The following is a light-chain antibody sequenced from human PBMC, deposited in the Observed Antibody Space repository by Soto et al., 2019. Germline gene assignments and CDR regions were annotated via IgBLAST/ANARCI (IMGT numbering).Light chain of an antibody. V-gene: IGLV1-40*01. CDR1: SSNIGAHYD. CDR3: QSYDSSLSGGI. Sequence: QSVLTQPPSVSGAPGQRVTISCTGGSSNIGAHYDVHWYQQLPGTAPKLLIYGNTNRPSGVPDRFSGSKSGTSASLAITGLQAEDEADYYCQSYDSSLSGGIFGGGTKLTVL. CDR2: GNT. J-gene: IGLJ2*01.